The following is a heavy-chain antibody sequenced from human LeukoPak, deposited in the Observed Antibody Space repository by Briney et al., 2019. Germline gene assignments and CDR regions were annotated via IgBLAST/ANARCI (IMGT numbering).Heavy chain of an antibody. Sequence: GGSLRLSCAASEFTFSSYPMHWVRQAPGKGLEWVAVISFDGSIKYYTDSVQGRFTISRDNSKNTLYLQMNSLRPEDTAVYYCARARYSSGWYLDAFDVWGQGTMVTVSS. CDR1: EFTFSSYP. V-gene: IGHV3-30*04. CDR3: ARARYSSGWYLDAFDV. CDR2: ISFDGSIK. J-gene: IGHJ3*01. D-gene: IGHD6-19*01.